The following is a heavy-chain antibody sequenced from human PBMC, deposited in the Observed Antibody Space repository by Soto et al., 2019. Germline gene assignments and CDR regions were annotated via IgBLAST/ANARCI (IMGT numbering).Heavy chain of an antibody. CDR1: GGSISSYY. V-gene: IGHV4-59*01. Sequence: QVQLQESGPGLVKPSETLSLTCTVSGGSISSYYWSWIRQPPGKGLEWIGDIYYSGSTNYNPSLMSRVTISVDTSKNQFSLKLRSVTAADTAVYYCARDQSKMMLGGTYYYYYGMDVWGQGTTVTVSS. CDR2: IYYSGST. D-gene: IGHD1-1*01. J-gene: IGHJ6*02. CDR3: ARDQSKMMLGGTYYYYYGMDV.